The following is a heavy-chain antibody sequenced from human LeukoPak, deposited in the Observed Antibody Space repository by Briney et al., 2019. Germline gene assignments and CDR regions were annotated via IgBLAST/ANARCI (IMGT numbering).Heavy chain of an antibody. CDR3: ARAGHNYGIYYFDY. CDR1: GGSISSYH. D-gene: IGHD5-18*01. J-gene: IGHJ4*02. CDR2: IDYSGST. V-gene: IGHV4-59*01. Sequence: SETLSLTCTVSGGSISSYHWSWIRQPPGKGLEWIGYIDYSGSTNYNPSLKSRVTISVDTSKNQFSLKLSSVTAADTAVYYCARAGHNYGIYYFDYWGQGTLVTVSS.